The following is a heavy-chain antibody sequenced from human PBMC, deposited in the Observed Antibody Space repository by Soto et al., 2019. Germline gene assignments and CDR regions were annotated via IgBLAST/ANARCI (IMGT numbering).Heavy chain of an antibody. V-gene: IGHV4-30-4*01. Sequence: SETLSLTCTVSGGSISSGDYYWSWIRQPPGKGLEWIGYIYYSGSTYYNPSLKSRVTISVDTSKNQFSLKLSSVTAADTAVYYCARGSSRINFDYWGQGTLVTVSS. J-gene: IGHJ4*02. CDR3: ARGSSRINFDY. CDR1: GGSISSGDYY. D-gene: IGHD6-13*01. CDR2: IYYSGST.